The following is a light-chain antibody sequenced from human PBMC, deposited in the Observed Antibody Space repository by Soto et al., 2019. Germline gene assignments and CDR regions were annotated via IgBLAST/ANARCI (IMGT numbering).Light chain of an antibody. J-gene: IGLJ1*01. Sequence: QSVLTQAASVSGFPGQSITISCTGTSSDVGSYNLVSWYQQHPGKAPKLMIYEGSKRPSGVSNRFSGSKSGNTASLTISGLQAEDEADYYCCSYAGSSTFYVFGIGTKVTVL. CDR3: CSYAGSSTFYV. CDR2: EGS. V-gene: IGLV2-23*01. CDR1: SSDVGSYNL.